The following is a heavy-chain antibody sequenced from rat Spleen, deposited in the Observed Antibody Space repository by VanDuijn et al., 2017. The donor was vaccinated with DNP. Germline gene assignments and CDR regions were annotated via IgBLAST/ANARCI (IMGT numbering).Heavy chain of an antibody. CDR3: ARHGRVTTVATYWYFDF. Sequence: EVQLVESGGGLVQPGRSLKLSCAASGFTFSYYGMAWVRQAPKKGLEWVASISASGGSTSYRDSVKGRFTISRDNAKSTLYLQMDSLRSEDTATYYCARHGRVTTVATYWYFDFWGPGTMVTVSS. V-gene: IGHV5S13*01. J-gene: IGHJ1*01. D-gene: IGHD1-3*01. CDR2: ISASGGST. CDR1: GFTFSYYG.